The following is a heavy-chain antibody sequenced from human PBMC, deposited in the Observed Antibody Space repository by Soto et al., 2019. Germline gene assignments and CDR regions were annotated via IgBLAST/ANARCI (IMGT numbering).Heavy chain of an antibody. CDR3: ARSVFP. Sequence: PSETLSLTYTVSGSSIGSGCYYWGWIRQHPGKGLEWIGYIYYSGSTYYNPSLKSRVTISVDTSKNQFSLKLTSVTAADTAVYYCARSVFPWGQGTVVTVSS. V-gene: IGHV4-31*03. J-gene: IGHJ5*02. CDR1: GSSIGSGCYY. CDR2: IYYSGST.